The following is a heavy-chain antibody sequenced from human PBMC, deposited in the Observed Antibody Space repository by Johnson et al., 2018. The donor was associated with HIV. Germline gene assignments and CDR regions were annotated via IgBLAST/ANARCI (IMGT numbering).Heavy chain of an antibody. Sequence: QVQLVEYGGGVVRPGGSLRLSCAASGIIFDDYAMHWVRQAPGKGLEWVAVLSYDGSNKYYADSVKGRFTISRDNSKKKVFLQMNSVRHEDTAVYYCVRDVGSSGWYDSLVTDMWGQGTMVTVST. CDR2: LSYDGSNK. J-gene: IGHJ3*02. CDR1: GIIFDDYA. V-gene: IGHV3-30*03. D-gene: IGHD6-19*01. CDR3: VRDVGSSGWYDSLVTDM.